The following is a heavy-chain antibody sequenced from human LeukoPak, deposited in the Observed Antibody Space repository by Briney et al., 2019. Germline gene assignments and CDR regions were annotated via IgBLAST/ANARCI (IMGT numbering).Heavy chain of an antibody. V-gene: IGHV4-34*01. Sequence: PSETLSLTCAVYGGSSSGYYWSWIRQPPGKGLEWIGEINHSGSTNYNPSLKSRVTISVDTSKNQFSLKLSSVTAADTAVYYCARGKALRFLEWFRMDVWGQGTTVTVSS. CDR3: ARGKALRFLEWFRMDV. CDR2: INHSGST. D-gene: IGHD3-3*01. J-gene: IGHJ6*02. CDR1: GGSSSGYY.